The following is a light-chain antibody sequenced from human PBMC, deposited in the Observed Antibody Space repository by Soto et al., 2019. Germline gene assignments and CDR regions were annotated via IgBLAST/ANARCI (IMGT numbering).Light chain of an antibody. J-gene: IGLJ3*02. CDR2: GNI. V-gene: IGLV1-40*01. Sequence: VVTQPPSVSGAPGQRVTISCTGSSSNIGARYDVHWYQQLPGTAPKLLIYGNINRPSGVPDRFSGSKSGTSASLAITGLQAEDEADYFCQSYDSSLSGSRVFGGGTKVTVL. CDR3: QSYDSSLSGSRV. CDR1: SSNIGARYD.